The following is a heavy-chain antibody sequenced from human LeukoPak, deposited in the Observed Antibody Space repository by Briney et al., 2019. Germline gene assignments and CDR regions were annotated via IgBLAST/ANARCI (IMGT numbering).Heavy chain of an antibody. V-gene: IGHV1-2*02. J-gene: IGHJ4*02. D-gene: IGHD3-10*01. Sequence: GASVKVSCKASGGTFSSYAISWVRQAPGQGLEWMGWINPNSGGTNYAQKFQGRVTMTRDTSISTAYMELSRLRSDDTAVYYCARGEVWFGEVYWGQGTLVTVSS. CDR1: GGTFSSYA. CDR2: INPNSGGT. CDR3: ARGEVWFGEVY.